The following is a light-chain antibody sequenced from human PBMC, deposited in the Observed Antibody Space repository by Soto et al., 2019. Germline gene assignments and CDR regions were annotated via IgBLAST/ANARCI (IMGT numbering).Light chain of an antibody. Sequence: EIVLTQSPGTLSLSPGERATLSCRASQSVSSIYLAWYQQKPGQAPRLLIYVASSRATGIPDRCSGSGSGTDFTLTNSSLEPEDFAVYYCQQYGSSADTFGQGTKLEIK. V-gene: IGKV3-20*01. CDR3: QQYGSSADT. J-gene: IGKJ2*01. CDR2: VAS. CDR1: QSVSSIY.